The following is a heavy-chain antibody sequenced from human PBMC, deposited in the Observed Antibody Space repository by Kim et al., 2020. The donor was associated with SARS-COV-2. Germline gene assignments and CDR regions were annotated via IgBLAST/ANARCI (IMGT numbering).Heavy chain of an antibody. D-gene: IGHD3-10*01. V-gene: IGHV3-23*01. CDR3: AKDPGSGSEMNWFDP. J-gene: IGHJ5*02. Sequence: GSVTGRFTISRDNSKNTLYLQMNSLRAEDTAVYYCAKDPGSGSEMNWFDPWGQGTLVTVSS.